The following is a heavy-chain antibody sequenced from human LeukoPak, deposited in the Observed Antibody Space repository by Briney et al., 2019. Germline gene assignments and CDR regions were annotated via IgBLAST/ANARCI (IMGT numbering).Heavy chain of an antibody. V-gene: IGHV1-2*02. J-gene: IGHJ4*02. Sequence: VASVKVSCKASGYTFTGYYMHWVRQAPGQGLEWMGWINPNSGGTNYAQKFQGRVTMTRDTSISTAYMELSRLRSDDTAVYYRARDLAARRKPNHFDYWGQGTLVTVSS. CDR1: GYTFTGYY. CDR3: ARDLAARRKPNHFDY. CDR2: INPNSGGT. D-gene: IGHD6-6*01.